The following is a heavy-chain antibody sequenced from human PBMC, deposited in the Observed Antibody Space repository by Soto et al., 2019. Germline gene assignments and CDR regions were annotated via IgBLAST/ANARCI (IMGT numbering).Heavy chain of an antibody. CDR1: GYTFTGYY. V-gene: IGHV1-2*02. Sequence: QVQLVQSGTEVKKAGASVKVTCKASGYTFTGYYIHWLRQAPGQGLEWLGWLNPKSGDTKYAQKFQGRVTMTNDTSISTAYMELSRLGSDDTGVYYCARGDFDTTANFYAGWFDPWGQGTLVTVAS. CDR3: ARGDFDTTANFYAGWFDP. D-gene: IGHD2-21*02. J-gene: IGHJ5*02. CDR2: LNPKSGDT.